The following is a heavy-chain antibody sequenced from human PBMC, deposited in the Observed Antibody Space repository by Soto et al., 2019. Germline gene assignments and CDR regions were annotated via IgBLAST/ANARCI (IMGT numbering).Heavy chain of an antibody. CDR3: ASISIVRARDRMDV. V-gene: IGHV5-51*01. CDR2: IYPGDSDT. CDR1: SYSFTTDW. J-gene: IGHJ6*04. D-gene: IGHD3-10*01. Sequence: GESLKSSCKRSSYSFTTDWIGWVRQVPGKGLEWMGIIYPGDSDTRYSPSFQGHVTISADKSISTAYLQASSLKGSDTAMDYCASISIVRARDRMDVPARRTSDIVSS.